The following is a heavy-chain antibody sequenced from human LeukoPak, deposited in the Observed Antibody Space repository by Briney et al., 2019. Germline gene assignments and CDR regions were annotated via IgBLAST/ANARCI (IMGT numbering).Heavy chain of an antibody. Sequence: SETLSLTCAVSGASINNYFWSWIRQPPGKGLEWIGYFHTSGTSNYNPSLKSRATFSVDTSDNQLSLRLNSVTAADTAVYYCASLGGYYESSNSSQLETFDIWGQGTMVIVSS. D-gene: IGHD3-22*01. CDR3: ASLGGYYESSNSSQLETFDI. CDR1: GASINNYF. J-gene: IGHJ3*02. CDR2: FHTSGTS. V-gene: IGHV4-59*01.